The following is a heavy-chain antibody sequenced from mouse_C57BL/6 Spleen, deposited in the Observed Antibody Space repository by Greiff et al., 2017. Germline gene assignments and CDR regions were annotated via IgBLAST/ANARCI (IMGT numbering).Heavy chain of an antibody. CDR1: GYAFSSSW. D-gene: IGHD4-1*01. J-gene: IGHJ4*01. CDR3: ARGENWLYYYAMDY. Sequence: QVQLQQSGPELVKPGASVKISCKASGYAFSSSWMNWVKQRPGKGLEWIGRIYPGDGDTNYNGKFKGKATLTADKSSSTAYMQLSSLTSEDSAVYVCARGENWLYYYAMDYWGQGTSVTVSS. CDR2: IYPGDGDT. V-gene: IGHV1-82*01.